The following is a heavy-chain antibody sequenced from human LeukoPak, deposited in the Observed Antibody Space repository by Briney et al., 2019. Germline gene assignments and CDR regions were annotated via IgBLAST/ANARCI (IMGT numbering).Heavy chain of an antibody. V-gene: IGHV1-2*02. J-gene: IGHJ6*03. D-gene: IGHD2-21*02. CDR1: GYIFTGDY. CDR3: ARDGVFRFEVGDVYYYYMDV. CDR2: INPNSGDT. Sequence: GASVKVSCKASGYIFTGDYIHWVRQAPGQGLEWMGGINPNSGDTKYAQKFQGRVTMTRDTSNNTVYMDLTRLIFDDTAMYYCARDGVFRFEVGDVYYYYMDVWGKGTTVIISS.